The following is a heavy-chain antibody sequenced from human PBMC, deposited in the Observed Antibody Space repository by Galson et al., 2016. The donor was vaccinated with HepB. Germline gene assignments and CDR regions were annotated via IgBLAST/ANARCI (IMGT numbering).Heavy chain of an antibody. Sequence: SVKVSCKASGYTFSSYEISWVRQAPGQGLEGLGWIRAYNGNTKYPHKVQGRVTMTTDASTSTAYMELRSLRSDDTAVYYCARVYPGVTLDFWGQGTMVTVSA. CDR1: GYTFSSYE. CDR3: ARVYPGVTLDF. J-gene: IGHJ3*01. CDR2: IRAYNGNT. V-gene: IGHV1-18*01. D-gene: IGHD2-8*01.